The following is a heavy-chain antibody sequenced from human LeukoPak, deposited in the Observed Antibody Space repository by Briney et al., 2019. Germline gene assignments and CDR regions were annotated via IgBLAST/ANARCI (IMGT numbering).Heavy chain of an antibody. CDR3: ARVPIVVVPAATMPDYYYYYMDV. CDR1: GYTFTSYG. D-gene: IGHD2-2*01. V-gene: IGHV1-18*01. CDR2: ISAYNGNT. Sequence: ASVKVSCKXSGYTFTSYGISWVRQAPGQGLEWMGWISAYNGNTNYAQKLQGRVTMTTDTSTSTAYMELRSLRSDDTAVYYCARVPIVVVPAATMPDYYYYYMDVWGKGTTVTVSS. J-gene: IGHJ6*03.